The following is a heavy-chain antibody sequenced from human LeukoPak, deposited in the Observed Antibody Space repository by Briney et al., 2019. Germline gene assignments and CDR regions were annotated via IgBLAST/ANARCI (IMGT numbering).Heavy chain of an antibody. Sequence: PSETLSLTCAVYGGSFSGYYWSWIRQPPGKGLEWIGEINHSGSTNYNPSLKSRVTMSVDTSKNQFSLKLSSVTAADTAVYYCARGPYDYVWGSYRYYFDYWGQGTLVTVSS. J-gene: IGHJ4*02. CDR3: ARGPYDYVWGSYRYYFDY. CDR1: GGSFSGYY. V-gene: IGHV4-34*01. CDR2: INHSGST. D-gene: IGHD3-16*02.